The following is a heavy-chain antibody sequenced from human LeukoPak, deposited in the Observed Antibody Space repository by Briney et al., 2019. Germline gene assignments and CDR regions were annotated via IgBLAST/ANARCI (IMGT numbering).Heavy chain of an antibody. D-gene: IGHD6-13*01. CDR2: ISSSGSTI. CDR3: ASGYSSRGGIDY. Sequence: PGGSLRLSCAASGFTFSSYGMNWVRQAPGKGLEWVSYISSSGSTIYYADSVKGRFTISRDNAKNSLYLQMNSLRAEDTAVYYCASGYSSRGGIDYWGQGTLVTVSS. V-gene: IGHV3-48*03. CDR1: GFTFSSYG. J-gene: IGHJ4*02.